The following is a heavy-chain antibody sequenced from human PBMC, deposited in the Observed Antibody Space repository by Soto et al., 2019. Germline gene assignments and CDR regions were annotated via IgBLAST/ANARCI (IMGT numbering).Heavy chain of an antibody. Sequence: QAQVVQSGAEVRKPGSSVKLSCKASEGTFNSYAIAWVRQAPGQGLEWMGGIIPYYNTLNYAQKFQDRVTITADDSTNTVYMELSSLRSDATAVYFCASGASLWYPYFFDSWAQGTLVTVSS. CDR1: EGTFNSYA. D-gene: IGHD6-13*01. V-gene: IGHV1-69*01. J-gene: IGHJ4*02. CDR3: ASGASLWYPYFFDS. CDR2: IIPYYNTL.